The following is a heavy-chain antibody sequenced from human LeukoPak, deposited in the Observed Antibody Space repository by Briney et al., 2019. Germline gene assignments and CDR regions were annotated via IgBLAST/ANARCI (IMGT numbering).Heavy chain of an antibody. Sequence: PSQTLSLTCTVSGGSISSGSYYWSWFRQPAGKGLEFIGRIYTSGSTEYNPSLKSRVTISVDTSKNQFSLKLSSVTAADTAMYYCARSPYGTSSSGYWGQGTLVTVSS. D-gene: IGHD6-6*01. CDR3: ARSPYGTSSSGY. J-gene: IGHJ4*02. V-gene: IGHV4-61*02. CDR2: IYTSGST. CDR1: GGSISSGSYY.